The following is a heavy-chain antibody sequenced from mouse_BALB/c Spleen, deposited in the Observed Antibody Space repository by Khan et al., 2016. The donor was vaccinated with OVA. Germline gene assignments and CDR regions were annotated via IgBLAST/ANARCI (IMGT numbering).Heavy chain of an antibody. V-gene: IGHV14-1*02. D-gene: IGHD6-1*01. J-gene: IGHJ2*01. CDR2: IDPENGHP. CDR1: GFNIKDYY. Sequence: EVQLQESGSELVRPGALVKLSCKASGFNIKDYYMHWVKQRPEQGLEWIGCIDPENGHPIYDPKFQGKATITADTYSNTAYLQLSSLTSEDTAGYCCPRSSLLSFDFWDQGTTLTVSS. CDR3: PRSSLLSFDF.